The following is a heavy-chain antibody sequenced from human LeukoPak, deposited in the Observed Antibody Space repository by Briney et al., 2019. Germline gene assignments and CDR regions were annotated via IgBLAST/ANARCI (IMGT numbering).Heavy chain of an antibody. J-gene: IGHJ3*02. CDR2: FYTSGNT. D-gene: IGHD5-24*01. Sequence: SESLSLTCSVSGTSITPYSWSWIRQPPGRGLEWIGYFYTSGNTHQNPSLKSRVTMSIDASKNQFSLRLSSMTAADTAVYYCARHRAEMATITDDTFDMWGQGTMVTVSS. CDR3: ARHRAEMATITDDTFDM. V-gene: IGHV4-4*09. CDR1: GTSITPYS.